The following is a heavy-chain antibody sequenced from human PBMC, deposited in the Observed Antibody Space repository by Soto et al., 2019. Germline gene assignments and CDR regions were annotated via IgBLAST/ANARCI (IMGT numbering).Heavy chain of an antibody. CDR2: IIPIFGTA. D-gene: IGHD6-13*01. J-gene: IGHJ4*02. CDR3: ARVVSEIGSSWRWFDY. CDR1: GGTFSSYA. Sequence: QVQLVQSGAEVKKPGSSVKVSCKASGGTFSSYAISWVRQAPGQGLEWMGGIIPIFGTANYAQKFQGRVTITADESTSAAYMELSSLRSEDTAVYYCARVVSEIGSSWRWFDYWGQGTLVTVSS. V-gene: IGHV1-69*01.